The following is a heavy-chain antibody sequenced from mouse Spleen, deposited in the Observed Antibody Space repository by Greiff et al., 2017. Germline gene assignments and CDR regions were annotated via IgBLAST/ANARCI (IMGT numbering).Heavy chain of an antibody. CDR3: ARQKGHGNYFDY. CDR1: GFTFSDYG. J-gene: IGHJ2*01. CDR2: ISNLAYSI. V-gene: IGHV5-15*01. Sequence: EVQGVESGGGLVKPGGSLKLSCAASGFTFSDYGMAWVRQAPGKGPEWVAFISNLAYSIYYADTVTGRFTISRENAKNTLYLEMSSLRSEDTAMYYCARQKGHGNYFDYWGQGTTLTVSS. D-gene: IGHD2-1*01.